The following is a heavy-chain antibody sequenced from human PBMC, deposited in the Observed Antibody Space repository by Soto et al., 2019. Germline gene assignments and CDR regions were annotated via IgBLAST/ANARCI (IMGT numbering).Heavy chain of an antibody. V-gene: IGHV2-5*02. CDR1: GFSLSTSGVG. D-gene: IGHD6-19*01. J-gene: IGHJ4*02. Sequence: QITLKESGPTLVKPTQTLTVTCTFSGFSLSTSGVGVGWIRHPPGKALEWLALIFWDDDKYYSPSLKNRLTITKDTSKNQVVLRMTNMHPADTATYYCAHRRLSSTAVADYWGEGTLVTVSS. CDR3: AHRRLSSTAVADY. CDR2: IFWDDDK.